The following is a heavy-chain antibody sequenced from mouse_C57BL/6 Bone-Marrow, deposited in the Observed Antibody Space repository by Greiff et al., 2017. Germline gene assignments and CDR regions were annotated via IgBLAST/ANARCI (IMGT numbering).Heavy chain of an antibody. CDR2: ISSGSSTI. V-gene: IGHV5-17*01. CDR1: GFTFSDYG. CDR3: ARGGYAYEGAWFAY. Sequence: EVQRVESGGGLVKPGGSLKLSCAASGFTFSDYGMHWVRQAPEKGLKWVAYISSGSSTIYYTDTVKGRFTISRANAKNTLFLQMTSLGSEDTAMYYCARGGYAYEGAWFAYWGQEALVAVSA. J-gene: IGHJ3*01. D-gene: IGHD2-2*01.